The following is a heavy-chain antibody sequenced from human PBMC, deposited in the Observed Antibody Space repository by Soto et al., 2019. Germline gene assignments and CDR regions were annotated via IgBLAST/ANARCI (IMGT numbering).Heavy chain of an antibody. CDR1: EFTFANAW. J-gene: IGHJ4*02. Sequence: EVQLVESGGDLVKPGGSLRLSCAASEFTFANAWISWVRQAPGKGLEWVGRIKSKADGGTTDYAAPVKGRFTISREESQNTLYLQMNSLKTEDTAVYYCTSVYYGHWGQGTLVTVSS. V-gene: IGHV3-15*01. CDR2: IKSKADGGTT. D-gene: IGHD4-17*01. CDR3: TSVYYGH.